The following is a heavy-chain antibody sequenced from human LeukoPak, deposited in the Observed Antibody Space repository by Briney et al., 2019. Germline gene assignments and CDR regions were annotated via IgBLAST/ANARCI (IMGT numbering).Heavy chain of an antibody. CDR1: GGSISSYY. CDR3: ARDWYFYGDYDESESYNWFDP. V-gene: IGHV4-4*07. CDR2: IYTSGST. J-gene: IGHJ5*02. D-gene: IGHD4-17*01. Sequence: SETLSLTCTVSGGSISSYYWSWIRQPAGKGLEWIGRIYTSGSTNYNPSLKSRVTMSVDTSKNQFSLKLSSVTAADTAVYYCARDWYFYGDYDESESYNWFDPWGQGTLVTVSS.